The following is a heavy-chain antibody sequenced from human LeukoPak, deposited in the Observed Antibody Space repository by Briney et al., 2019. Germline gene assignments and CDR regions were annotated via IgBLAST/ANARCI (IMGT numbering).Heavy chain of an antibody. J-gene: IGHJ6*04. CDR1: GGSLTSINR. Sequence: PSETMSLTCAVSGGSLTSINRWCGGRLHPGKGVEWIWDISHSGRTIYNPSLKSRVTISVDKSKNQFSLKLSSVTAADTAVYYCARVRVTCSSTSCYDYYYYGMDVWGKGTTVTVSS. CDR2: ISHSGRT. D-gene: IGHD2-2*01. CDR3: ARVRVTCSSTSCYDYYYYGMDV. V-gene: IGHV4-4*02.